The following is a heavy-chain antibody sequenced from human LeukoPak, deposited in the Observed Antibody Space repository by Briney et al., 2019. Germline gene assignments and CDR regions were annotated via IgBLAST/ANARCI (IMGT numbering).Heavy chain of an antibody. CDR1: GYTFTGYY. D-gene: IGHD1-26*01. CDR3: ATFSYSGSYRPDY. Sequence: ASVKVSCKASGYTFTGYYMHWVRQAPGQGLEWMGRINPNGGGTNYAQKFQGRVTMTRDTSISTAYMELSRLRSDDTAVYYCATFSYSGSYRPDYWGQGTLVTVSS. J-gene: IGHJ4*02. CDR2: INPNGGGT. V-gene: IGHV1-2*06.